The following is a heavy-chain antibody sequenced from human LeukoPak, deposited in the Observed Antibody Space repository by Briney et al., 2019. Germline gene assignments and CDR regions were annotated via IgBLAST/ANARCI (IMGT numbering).Heavy chain of an antibody. J-gene: IGHJ5*02. CDR1: GFTFSSYW. CDR3: ASSGESLYNWFDP. D-gene: IGHD3-16*01. CDR2: IYSDGST. V-gene: IGHV3-53*01. Sequence: GGSLRLSCAASGFTFSSYWMSWVRQAPGKGLEWVSVIYSDGSTYYADSVKGRFTISRDNSKNTLYIQMNNLRAEDTAVYYCASSGESLYNWFDPWGQGTLVTVSS.